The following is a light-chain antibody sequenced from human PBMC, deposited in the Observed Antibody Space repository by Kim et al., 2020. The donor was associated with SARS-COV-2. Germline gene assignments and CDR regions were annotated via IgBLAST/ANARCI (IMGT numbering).Light chain of an antibody. CDR2: LGS. Sequence: EPASISCRSSQSLLHSNGYNYLDWYLQKPGQSPQLLIYLGSNRASGVPDRFSGSGPGTDFTLKISRVEAEDVGVYYCMQALQTPRSFGQGTKLEI. CDR1: QSLLHSNGYNY. J-gene: IGKJ2*03. CDR3: MQALQTPRS. V-gene: IGKV2-28*01.